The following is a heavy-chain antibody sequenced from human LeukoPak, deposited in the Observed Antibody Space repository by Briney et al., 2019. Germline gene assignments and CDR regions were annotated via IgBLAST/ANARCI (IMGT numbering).Heavy chain of an antibody. D-gene: IGHD3-10*01. CDR2: INHSGST. CDR1: GGSFSGYY. V-gene: IGHV4-34*01. CDR3: AGLKYYYGSGSYYPKGSYYYGMDV. Sequence: PSETLSLTCAVYGGSFSGYYWSWIRQPPGKGLEWIGEINHSGSTNYNPSLRNRLTISVDTSKNQFSLKLSSVTAADTAVYYCAGLKYYYGSGSYYPKGSYYYGMDVWGQGTTVTVSS. J-gene: IGHJ6*02.